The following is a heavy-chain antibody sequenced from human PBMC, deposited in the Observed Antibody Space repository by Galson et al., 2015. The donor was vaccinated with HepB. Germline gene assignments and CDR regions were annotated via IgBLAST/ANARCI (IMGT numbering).Heavy chain of an antibody. J-gene: IGHJ4*02. CDR3: ARADEHCSSTSCTPTGVDY. V-gene: IGHV1-69*13. CDR1: GGTFSSYA. D-gene: IGHD2-2*01. Sequence: SVKVSCKASGGTFSSYAISWVRQAPGQGLEWMGGIIPIFGTANYAQKFQGRVTITADESTSTAYMELSSLRSEDTAVYYCARADEHCSSTSCTPTGVDYWGQGTLVTVSS. CDR2: IIPIFGTA.